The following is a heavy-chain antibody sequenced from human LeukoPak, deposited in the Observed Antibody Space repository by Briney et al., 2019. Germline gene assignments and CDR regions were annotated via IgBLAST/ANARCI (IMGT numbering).Heavy chain of an antibody. D-gene: IGHD3-9*01. CDR2: ISAYNGNT. CDR3: ARDANYDILTFNDY. J-gene: IGHJ4*02. Sequence: ASVKVSCKASGYTFTSYGISWVRQAPGQGLEWMGWISAYNGNTNYAQKLQGRVTMTTDTSTSTAYMELRSLRSDDTAVYYCARDANYDILTFNDYWGQGTLVTVSS. V-gene: IGHV1-18*01. CDR1: GYTFTSYG.